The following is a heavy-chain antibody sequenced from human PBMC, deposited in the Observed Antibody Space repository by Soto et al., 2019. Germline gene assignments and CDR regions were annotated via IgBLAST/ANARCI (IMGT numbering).Heavy chain of an antibody. D-gene: IGHD6-19*01. CDR3: ARGIWVATVRVHPSHPLKPLSSGLSHPVDI. CDR2: INAGNGKT. CDR1: GYIFTNYA. V-gene: IGHV1-3*01. J-gene: IGHJ3*02. Sequence: ASVKVSSKASGYIFTNYAIHSVRQAPAQRLEWMGWINAGNGKTKYSQNFQGRVTITRDTSASIAYMEVNGLRSEDTAVYYCARGIWVATVRVHPSHPLKPLSSGLSHPVDI.